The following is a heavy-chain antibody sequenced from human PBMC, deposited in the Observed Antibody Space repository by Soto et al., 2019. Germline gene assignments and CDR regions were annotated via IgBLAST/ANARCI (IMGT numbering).Heavy chain of an antibody. D-gene: IGHD3-3*01. CDR3: ARPDFWSGYHDNPDAFDI. V-gene: IGHV1-3*01. CDR2: INPDNGNT. CDR1: GYTFTRYT. Sequence: ASVKVSCKASGYTFTRYTMNWVRQAPGQRLEWMGWINPDNGNTKSSQKFQDRVIITRDTSASTAYMDLSSLRSEDTAVYYCARPDFWSGYHDNPDAFDIWGQGTMVTVSS. J-gene: IGHJ3*02.